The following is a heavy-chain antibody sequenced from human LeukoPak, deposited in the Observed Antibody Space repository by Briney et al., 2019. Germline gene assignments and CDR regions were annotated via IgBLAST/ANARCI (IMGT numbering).Heavy chain of an antibody. J-gene: IGHJ3*02. D-gene: IGHD5-18*01. Sequence: SETLSLTCTVSGGSISSSSYYWGRIRQPPGKGLEWIGNIYYSGSTYYNPSLKSRVSISVDTSKKHFSLRLSSVTAADTAVYYCARLGGYSYGYSGAFDIWGQGTMVTVSS. CDR3: ARLGGYSYGYSGAFDI. V-gene: IGHV4-39*02. CDR2: IYYSGST. CDR1: GGSISSSSYY.